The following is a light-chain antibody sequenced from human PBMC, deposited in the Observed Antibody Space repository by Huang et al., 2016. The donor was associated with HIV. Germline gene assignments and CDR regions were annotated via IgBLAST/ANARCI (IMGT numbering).Light chain of an antibody. J-gene: IGKJ3*01. CDR3: QNYDRAPLS. Sequence: DIRMTQSPSYLSASVGDRVIITCRASQGIGNSVAWYRQTPGKVPELSVYSASYLQLGVPSLFSGSGSGTHFTLTINGLQSDDFAIYYCQNYDRAPLSFGPGTTVDVK. CDR1: QGIGNS. CDR2: SAS. V-gene: IGKV1-27*01.